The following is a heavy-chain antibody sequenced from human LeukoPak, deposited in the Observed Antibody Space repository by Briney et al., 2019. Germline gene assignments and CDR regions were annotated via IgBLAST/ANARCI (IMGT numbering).Heavy chain of an antibody. CDR2: INPSGGST. D-gene: IGHD3-10*01. V-gene: IGHV1-46*01. CDR3: ARGAELLWFGELFQGWLDY. J-gene: IGHJ4*02. CDR1: GYTFTSYY. Sequence: ASVKVSCKASGYTFTSYYMHWVRQAPGQGLEWMGIINPSGGSTSYAQKFQARVTMTRDTSTSTVYMELSSLRSEDTAVYYCARGAELLWFGELFQGWLDYWGQGTLVTVSS.